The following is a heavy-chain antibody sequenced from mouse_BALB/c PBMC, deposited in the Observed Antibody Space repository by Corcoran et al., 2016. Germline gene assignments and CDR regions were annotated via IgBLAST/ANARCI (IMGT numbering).Heavy chain of an antibody. Sequence: QIQLVQSEPELTNPGETVEISCKASGYTFTNYGMNWVKQAPGKGLKWMGWINTYTGEPTYADDFKGRFAFSLETSASTAYLQINNPKNEAMATYFCARKGITTDAMDYWGQGTSVTVYS. CDR1: GYTFTNYG. V-gene: IGHV9-1*02. CDR2: INTYTGEP. CDR3: ARKGITTDAMDY. D-gene: IGHD1-1*01. J-gene: IGHJ4*01.